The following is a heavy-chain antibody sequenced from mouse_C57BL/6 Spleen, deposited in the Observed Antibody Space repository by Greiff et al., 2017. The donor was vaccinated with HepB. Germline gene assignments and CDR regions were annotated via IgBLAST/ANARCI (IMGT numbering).Heavy chain of an antibody. CDR1: GYTFTSYG. Sequence: QVQLQQSGAELARPGASVKLSCKASGYTFTSYGISWVKQRTGQGLEWIGEIYPRSGNTNYNEKFKGKATLTADKSSSTAYMELRSLTSEDSADDFCAKCGDCDGGNAWFAYWGQGTLVTVSA. V-gene: IGHV1-81*01. CDR2: IYPRSGNT. CDR3: AKCGDCDGGNAWFAY. D-gene: IGHD2-4*01. J-gene: IGHJ3*01.